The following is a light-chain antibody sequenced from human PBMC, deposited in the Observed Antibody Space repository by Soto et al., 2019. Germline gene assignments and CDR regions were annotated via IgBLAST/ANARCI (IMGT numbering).Light chain of an antibody. J-gene: IGKJ1*01. CDR3: QQSFRIPRT. V-gene: IGKV1-9*01. CDR1: QGISSY. Sequence: IQLTQSPSSLSASVGDRVTITCRASQGISSYLAWYQQKPGKAPKLLIYKASTLKSGVPSRFSGSGSGTEFTLTISTLQPEDFATYYCQQSFRIPRTFGQGTKVDI. CDR2: KAS.